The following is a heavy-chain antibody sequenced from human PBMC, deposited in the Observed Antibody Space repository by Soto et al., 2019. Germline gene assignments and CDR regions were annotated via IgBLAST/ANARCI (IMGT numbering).Heavy chain of an antibody. CDR3: ATSYSSSSEHFDY. CDR1: GYSFTSYW. Sequence: PGESLKISCKGSGYSFTSYWIGWVRQMPGKGLEWMGIIYPGDSDTRYSPSFQGQVTISADKSISTAYLQWSSLKASDTAMYYCATSYSSSSEHFDYWGQGTLVTVSS. V-gene: IGHV5-51*01. CDR2: IYPGDSDT. J-gene: IGHJ4*02. D-gene: IGHD6-6*01.